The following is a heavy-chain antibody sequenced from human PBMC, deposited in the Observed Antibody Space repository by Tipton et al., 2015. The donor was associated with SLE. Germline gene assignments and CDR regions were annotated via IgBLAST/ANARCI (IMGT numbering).Heavy chain of an antibody. V-gene: IGHV4-39*01. CDR1: GGSISSSSYY. J-gene: IGHJ6*02. CDR2: IYYSGST. Sequence: LRLSCTVSGGSISSSSYYWGWIRQPPGKGLEWIGSIYYSGSTYYNPSLKSRVTISVDTSKNQFSLKLSSVTAADTAVYYCARGGRAALDVWGQGTTVTVSS. D-gene: IGHD6-6*01. CDR3: ARGGRAALDV.